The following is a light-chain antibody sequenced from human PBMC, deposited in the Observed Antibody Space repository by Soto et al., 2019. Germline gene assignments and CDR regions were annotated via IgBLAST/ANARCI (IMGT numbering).Light chain of an antibody. Sequence: EIVLTQSPGTLSLSPGERATLSCRASQSVSSSYLAWYQQKPGQAPRLLIYGASSRATGIPDRFSGSGSGTDFTLTLSRLAPEDFAVYYCQQYGSGWTFGQGTKVEIK. J-gene: IGKJ1*01. V-gene: IGKV3-20*01. CDR1: QSVSSSY. CDR2: GAS. CDR3: QQYGSGWT.